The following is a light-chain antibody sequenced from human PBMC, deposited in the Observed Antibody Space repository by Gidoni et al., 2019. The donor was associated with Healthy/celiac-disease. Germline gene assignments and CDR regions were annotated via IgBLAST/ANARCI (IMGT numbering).Light chain of an antibody. J-gene: IGKJ1*01. CDR2: DAS. V-gene: IGKV3-11*01. CDR1: QSVSSY. CDR3: QQRSNWPPVT. Sequence: TLSLPPGERATLSCSASQSVSSYLAWYQQKPGQAPRLLIYDASNRATGIPARFSGSGSGTDFTLTISSLEPEDFAVYYCQQRSNWPPVTFGQGTKVEIK.